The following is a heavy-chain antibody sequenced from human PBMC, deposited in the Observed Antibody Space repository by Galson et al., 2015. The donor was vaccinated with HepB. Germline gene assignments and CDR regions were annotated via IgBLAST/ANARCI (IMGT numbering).Heavy chain of an antibody. CDR3: ARRTVTGSRYDSSPLDVEFDY. CDR2: IDPSDSYT. J-gene: IGHJ4*02. CDR1: GYSFTSYW. D-gene: IGHD3-22*01. V-gene: IGHV5-10-1*01. Sequence: QSGAEVKKPGESLKISCKGSGYSFTSYWISWVRQMPGKGLEWMGRIDPSDSYTNYSPSFQGHVTISADKSISTAYLQWSSLKASDTAMYYCARRTVTGSRYDSSPLDVEFDYWGQGTLVTVSS.